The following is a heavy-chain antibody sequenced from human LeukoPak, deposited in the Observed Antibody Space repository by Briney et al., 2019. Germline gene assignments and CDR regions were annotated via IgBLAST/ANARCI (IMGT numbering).Heavy chain of an antibody. CDR2: IYTSGST. J-gene: IGHJ6*02. CDR3: AGGESYYYYYGMDV. Sequence: SETLSLTCTVSGGSISSYYWSWIRQPAGKGLEWIGRIYTSGSTNYNPSLKSRVTMSVDTSKNQFSLKLSSVTAADTAVYYCAGGESYYYYYGMDVWGQGTTVTVSS. D-gene: IGHD3-10*01. V-gene: IGHV4-4*07. CDR1: GGSISSYY.